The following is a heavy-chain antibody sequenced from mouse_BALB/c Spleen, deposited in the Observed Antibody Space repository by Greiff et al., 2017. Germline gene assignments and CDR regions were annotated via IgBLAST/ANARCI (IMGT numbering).Heavy chain of an antibody. Sequence: VQLQQSGAELAKPGASVKMSCKASGYTFTRYWMHWVKQRPGQGLEWIGYINPSTGYTEYNQKFKDKATLTADKSSSTAYMQLSSLTSEDSAVYYCARRDGYYGAMDYWGQGTSVTVSS. V-gene: IGHV1-7*01. CDR3: ARRDGYYGAMDY. J-gene: IGHJ4*01. D-gene: IGHD2-3*01. CDR2: INPSTGYT. CDR1: GYTFTRYW.